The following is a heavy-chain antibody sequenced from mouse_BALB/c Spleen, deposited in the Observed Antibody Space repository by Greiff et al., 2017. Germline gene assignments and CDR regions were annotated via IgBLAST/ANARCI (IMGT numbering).Heavy chain of an antibody. J-gene: IGHJ2*01. CDR2: ISSGGSYT. CDR1: GFTFSSYG. Sequence: EVQVVESGGDLVKPGGSLKLSCAASGFTFSSYGMSWVRQTPDKRLEWVATISSGGSYTYYPDSVKGRFTISRDNAKNTLYLQMSSLKSEDTAMYYCASHYDYDYFDYWGQGTTLTVSS. V-gene: IGHV5-6*01. D-gene: IGHD2-4*01. CDR3: ASHYDYDYFDY.